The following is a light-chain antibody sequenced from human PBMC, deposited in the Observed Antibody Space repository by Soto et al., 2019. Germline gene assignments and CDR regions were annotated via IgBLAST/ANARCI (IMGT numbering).Light chain of an antibody. J-gene: IGKJ1*01. CDR3: LQDTKYPWT. V-gene: IGKV1-6*01. CDR1: QGSGKA. CDR2: GAS. Sequence: AIQMTQSPSSVSGSVRDRVTSSCRAKQGSGKALGWYQQKPGNPTKVLIYGASNLPSGVPPRFSGSGSGTHFTLAISSLQPEDSATYSCLQDTKYPWTSGQGTNVDIK.